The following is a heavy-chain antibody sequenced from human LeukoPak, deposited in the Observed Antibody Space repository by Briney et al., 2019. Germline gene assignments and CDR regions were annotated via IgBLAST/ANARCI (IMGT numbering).Heavy chain of an antibody. V-gene: IGHV3-33*06. J-gene: IGHJ4*02. D-gene: IGHD3-10*01. CDR2: IWYDGSNK. CDR3: AKDYYGPSGGIDY. Sequence: GGSLRLSCAASGFTFSSYSMNWVRQAPGKGLEWVAVIWYDGSNKYYADSVKGRFTISRDNSKNTLYLQMSSLRAEDTAVYYCAKDYYGPSGGIDYWGQGTLVTVSS. CDR1: GFTFSSYS.